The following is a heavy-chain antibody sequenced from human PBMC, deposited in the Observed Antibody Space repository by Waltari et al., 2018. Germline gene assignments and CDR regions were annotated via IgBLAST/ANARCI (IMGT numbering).Heavy chain of an antibody. J-gene: IGHJ4*02. CDR3: RYYDSSGYYFTDY. Sequence: EVQLVESGGGLVQPGGSLRLSCAASGFTFSSYWMHWVRQAPGKGLVWVSRINSDGSSTSYADSLKGRFTISRDNAKNTLYLQMNSLRAEDTAVYYCRYYDSSGYYFTDYWGQGTLVTVSS. V-gene: IGHV3-74*01. D-gene: IGHD3-22*01. CDR1: GFTFSSYW. CDR2: INSDGSST.